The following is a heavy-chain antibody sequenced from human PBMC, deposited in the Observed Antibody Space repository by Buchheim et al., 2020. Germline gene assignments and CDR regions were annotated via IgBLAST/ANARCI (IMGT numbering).Heavy chain of an antibody. D-gene: IGHD2-21*02. J-gene: IGHJ6*02. V-gene: IGHV3-23*01. CDR2: IGGSGART. CDR3: AKDRLEAAGGDVVTFYGMDV. Sequence: EVQLLESGGGSALPGGSLRLSCAASGFSFSRSAMSWVRQAPGKGLEWVTVIGGSGARTYYADSVKGRFTISRDNSKNTVDLEMNSLRAEDTAVYYCAKDRLEAAGGDVVTFYGMDVWGQGTT. CDR1: GFSFSRSA.